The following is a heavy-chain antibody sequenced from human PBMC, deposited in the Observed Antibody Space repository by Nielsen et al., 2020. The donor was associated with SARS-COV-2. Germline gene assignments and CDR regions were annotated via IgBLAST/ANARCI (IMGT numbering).Heavy chain of an antibody. Sequence: GESLKISCAASGFTFSVSDMHWVRQASGKGLEWVGRIRRNENNYATAYAASVEGRFTISRDDSQNTAYLHMDSLKAEDTAVYYCTSLWPGYNHFDYWGQGTLVIVSS. CDR1: GFTFSVSD. CDR3: TSLWPGYNHFDY. J-gene: IGHJ4*02. CDR2: IRRNENNYAT. D-gene: IGHD5-24*01. V-gene: IGHV3-73*01.